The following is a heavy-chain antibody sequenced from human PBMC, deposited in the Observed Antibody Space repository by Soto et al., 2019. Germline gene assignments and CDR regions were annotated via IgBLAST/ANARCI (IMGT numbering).Heavy chain of an antibody. D-gene: IGHD3-22*01. CDR1: GYTFTSYY. CDR3: AGGLTYYYDSSRYTFDY. V-gene: IGHV1-46*01. CDR2: INPSGGST. Sequence: QVQLVQSGAEVKKPGASVKVSCKASGYTFTSYYMHWVRQAPGQGLEWMGIINPSGGSTSYAQKFQGRVTTTRDTSTSTVYLELSSLRSEDTAVYYFAGGLTYYYDSSRYTFDYWGQGTLVTVSS. J-gene: IGHJ4*02.